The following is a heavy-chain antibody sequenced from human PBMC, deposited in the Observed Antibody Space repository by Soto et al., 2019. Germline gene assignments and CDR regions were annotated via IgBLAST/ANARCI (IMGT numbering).Heavy chain of an antibody. CDR1: GGSISSGDYY. J-gene: IGHJ5*02. CDR2: IYYSGST. D-gene: IGHD3-3*01. CDR3: ARVARVTIFGVSINWFDP. V-gene: IGHV4-30-4*01. Sequence: SETLSLTCTVSGGSISSGDYYWSWIRQPPGKGPEWIGYIYYSGSTYYNPSLKSRVTISVDTSKNQFSLKLSSVTAADTAVYYCARVARVTIFGVSINWFDPWGQGTLVTVSS.